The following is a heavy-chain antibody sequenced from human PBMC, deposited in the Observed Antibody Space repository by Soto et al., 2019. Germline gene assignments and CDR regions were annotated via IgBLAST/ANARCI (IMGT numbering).Heavy chain of an antibody. J-gene: IGHJ4*02. CDR3: VAGDGYFDY. D-gene: IGHD1-26*01. Sequence: QVQLVESGGGVVQPGRSLRLSCAASGFTFSSYAMHWVRQAPGKGLEWVAVISYDGSNKYYADSVKGRFTISRDNSKNTLYLQMNSLRAEDTAVYYCVAGDGYFDYWGQGTLVTVSS. CDR1: GFTFSSYA. V-gene: IGHV3-30-3*01. CDR2: ISYDGSNK.